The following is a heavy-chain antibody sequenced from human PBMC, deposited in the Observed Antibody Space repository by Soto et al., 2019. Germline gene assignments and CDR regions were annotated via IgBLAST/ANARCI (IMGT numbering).Heavy chain of an antibody. D-gene: IGHD3-10*01. J-gene: IGHJ4*02. V-gene: IGHV4-38-2*02. CDR1: GDSIISGYH. Sequence: PSETLSLTCTVSGDSIISGYHWAWIRQPPGKGLEWIASIYHTGTTYYNPSLKSRVTISVDTSKNQFSLKLSSVTAADSAIYFCARLVYDTRLNYMYFDFWGQGALVTVSS. CDR3: ARLVYDTRLNYMYFDF. CDR2: IYHTGTT.